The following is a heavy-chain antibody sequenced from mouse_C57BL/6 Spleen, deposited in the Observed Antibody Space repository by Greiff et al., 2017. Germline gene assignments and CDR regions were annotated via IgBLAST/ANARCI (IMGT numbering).Heavy chain of an antibody. CDR1: GFTFSDFY. CDR3: ARDAEGRFAY. Sequence: EVMLVESGGGLVQSGRSLRLSCATSGFTFSDFYMEWVRQAPGKGLEWIAASRNKANDYTTEYSASVKGRFIVSRDTSQSILYRQMNALRAEDTAIYYCARDAEGRFAYWGQGTLVTVSA. CDR2: SRNKANDYTT. J-gene: IGHJ3*01. D-gene: IGHD3-3*01. V-gene: IGHV7-1*01.